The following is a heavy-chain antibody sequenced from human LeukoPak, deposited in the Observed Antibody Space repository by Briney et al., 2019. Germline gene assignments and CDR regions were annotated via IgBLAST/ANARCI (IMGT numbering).Heavy chain of an antibody. Sequence: GGSLRLSCAASGFTFSSYAMSWVRQAPGKGLEWVSYISSSSSTIYYADSVKGRFTISRDNAKNSLYLQMNSLRAEDTAVYYCARDLRVVVVAATPFDYWGQGTLVTVSS. V-gene: IGHV3-48*04. CDR3: ARDLRVVVVAATPFDY. D-gene: IGHD2-15*01. CDR2: ISSSSSTI. J-gene: IGHJ4*02. CDR1: GFTFSSYA.